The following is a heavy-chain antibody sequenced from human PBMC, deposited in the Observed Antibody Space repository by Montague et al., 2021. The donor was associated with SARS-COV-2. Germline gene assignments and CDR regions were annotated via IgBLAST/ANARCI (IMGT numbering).Heavy chain of an antibody. D-gene: IGHD6-19*01. CDR2: ISGDGATA. J-gene: IGHJ4*02. V-gene: IGHV3-23*01. CDR1: GFTFGDYA. Sequence: SLRLSCGASGFTFGDYAINWVRQAPGKGLEWVASISGDGATAYYSESXLGRFAISRDNSKNTVLLQMDSLRVKDAAVYYCAKALYSGGFFFESGSDFWGQGTLVTVSS. CDR3: AKALYSGGFFFESGSDF.